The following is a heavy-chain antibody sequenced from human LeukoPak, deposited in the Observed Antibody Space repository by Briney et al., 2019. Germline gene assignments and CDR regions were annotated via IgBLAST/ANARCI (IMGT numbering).Heavy chain of an antibody. J-gene: IGHJ4*02. CDR3: ARGRVMAAKLYGFDY. Sequence: SETLSLTCAVYGGSFSGYYWSWIRQTPGKGLEWIGEINHSGSTNYNPSLKSRVTISVDTSKNQFSLKLSSVTAADTAVYYCARGRVMAAKLYGFDYWGQGTLVTVSS. CDR2: INHSGST. V-gene: IGHV4-34*01. CDR1: GGSFSGYY. D-gene: IGHD5-24*01.